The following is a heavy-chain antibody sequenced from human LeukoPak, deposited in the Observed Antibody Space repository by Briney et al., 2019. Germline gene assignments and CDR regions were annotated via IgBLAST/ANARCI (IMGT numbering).Heavy chain of an antibody. V-gene: IGHV3-23*01. CDR3: AKESGDDFDY. CDR1: GFPFNKYA. Sequence: GGSPSLSCAASGFPFNKYAMSWVRQAPGKGLEWVSGISGSGSNTYYADSVKGRFTISSDNSKNTLYLQMNSLRAEDTAIYYCAKESGDDFDYWGQGTLVTVSS. CDR2: ISGSGSNT. D-gene: IGHD5-24*01. J-gene: IGHJ4*02.